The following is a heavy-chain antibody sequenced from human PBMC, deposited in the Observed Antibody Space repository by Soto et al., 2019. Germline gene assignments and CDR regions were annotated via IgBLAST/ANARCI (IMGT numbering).Heavy chain of an antibody. J-gene: IGHJ4*02. CDR3: VLYDFWSGYYPY. CDR1: GFTFSDHY. Sequence: PGGSMKLSCAASGFTFSDHYMDWVRQAPGKGLEWVGRTRNKANSYTTEYAASVKGRFTISRDDSKNSLYLQMNSLKTEDTAVYYCVLYDFWSGYYPYWGQGTLVTVSS. CDR2: TRNKANSYTT. D-gene: IGHD3-3*01. V-gene: IGHV3-72*01.